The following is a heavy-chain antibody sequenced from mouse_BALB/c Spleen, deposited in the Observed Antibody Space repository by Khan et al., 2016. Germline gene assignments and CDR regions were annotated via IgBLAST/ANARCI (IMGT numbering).Heavy chain of an antibody. J-gene: IGHJ2*01. V-gene: IGHV14-3*02. CDR3: ARRGPIYYYGSTYGY. CDR1: GFNIKDTF. CDR2: IDPANGNT. D-gene: IGHD1-1*01. Sequence: LQQSGAELVKPGASVKLSCTASGFNIKDTFMHWVKQRPEQGLEWIGRIDPANGNTRYDPKFQGKATITADTSSNTAYLQLSSLTSEDTAVYYCARRGPIYYYGSTYGYWGQGTTLTVSS.